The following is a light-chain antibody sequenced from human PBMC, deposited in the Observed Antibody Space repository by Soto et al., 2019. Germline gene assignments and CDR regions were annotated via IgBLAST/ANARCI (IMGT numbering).Light chain of an antibody. V-gene: IGLV8-61*01. Sequence: QTVVTQEPSVSVSPGGTVTITCGLSSGSVSTSYYPSWYQQTPGQAPLTIIYSTNTRSSGVPDRFSGSSLGNKAALTITGAQADDEYDYYWELYRGSGLWVFGGGTKLTVL. J-gene: IGLJ2*01. CDR2: STN. CDR1: SGSVSTSYY. CDR3: ELYRGSGLWV.